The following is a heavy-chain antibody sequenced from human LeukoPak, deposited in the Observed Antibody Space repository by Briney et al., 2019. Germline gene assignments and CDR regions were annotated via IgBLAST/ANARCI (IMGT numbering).Heavy chain of an antibody. CDR2: INTNTGNP. V-gene: IGHV7-4-1*02. Sequence: ASVTVSFKASGYSLTNYAMNWVRQAPGQGLEWMGWINTNTGNPTYAQGFTGRFVFSLDTSVSTAYLQISSLKPEDTAVYYCARRFWSGSTLGLGAFDIWGQGTMVTVSS. CDR3: ARRFWSGSTLGLGAFDI. D-gene: IGHD3-3*01. J-gene: IGHJ3*02. CDR1: GYSLTNYA.